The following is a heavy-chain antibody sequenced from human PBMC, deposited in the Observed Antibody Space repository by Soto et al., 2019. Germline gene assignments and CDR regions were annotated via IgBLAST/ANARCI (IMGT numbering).Heavy chain of an antibody. CDR3: GGGGIHGSHY. J-gene: IGHJ4*02. Sequence: QVQLQQWGAGLLKPSETLSLTCAIYGESFSDYYWTWIRQPPGKGLEWIGEINHSGSTNYNPSLRGRVTIPRDKSKTRFSLKPTPGTAGDTAVYFGGGGGIHGSHYWAQETLVPFSS. D-gene: IGHD6-13*01. V-gene: IGHV4-34*01. CDR1: GESFSDYY. CDR2: INHSGST.